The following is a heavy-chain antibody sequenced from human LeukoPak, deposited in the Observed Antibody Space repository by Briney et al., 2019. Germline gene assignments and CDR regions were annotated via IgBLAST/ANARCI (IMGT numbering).Heavy chain of an antibody. V-gene: IGHV3-49*04. J-gene: IGHJ4*02. Sequence: GGSLRLSCTASGFTFGDYGMSWVRQAPGKGLEWVGFIRSRAYGETTDYAASVKGRFIISRGDSKTIAYLQMNSLTAEDTAVYYCGLFGDVSGNYSPLDYWGQGTLVTVSS. CDR2: IRSRAYGETT. CDR3: GLFGDVSGNYSPLDY. D-gene: IGHD3-10*01. CDR1: GFTFGDYG.